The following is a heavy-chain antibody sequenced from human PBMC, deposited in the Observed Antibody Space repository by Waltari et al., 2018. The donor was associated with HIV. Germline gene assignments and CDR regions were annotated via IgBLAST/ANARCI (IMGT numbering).Heavy chain of an antibody. V-gene: IGHV1-2*06. CDR1: GDTFTTYY. CDR2: INPASGDT. CDR3: ARGEDGTLTHLTPGFRLQF. D-gene: IGHD1-26*01. J-gene: IGHJ1*01. Sequence: LVQSASEVRAPGASVTLSCKASGDTFTTYYLYWLRQAPGQGLEWMGRINPASGDTTYSHTCQGRVTMTRDTSSASTYMELTRLTSADTATYFCARGEDGTLTHLTPGFRLQFWGQGSLVVVSS.